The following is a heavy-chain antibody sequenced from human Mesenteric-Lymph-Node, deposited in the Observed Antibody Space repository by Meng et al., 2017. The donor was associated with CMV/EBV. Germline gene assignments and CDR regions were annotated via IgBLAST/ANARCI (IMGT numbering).Heavy chain of an antibody. J-gene: IGHJ4*02. D-gene: IGHD1-7*01. V-gene: IGHV4-31*02. CDR1: GGSISSGAYD. CDR2: IYYSGST. CDR3: ARDEGKLGVLDY. Sequence: TVSGGSISSGAYDWRWLRRLTGKGLEWIGYIYYSGSTFYSPSLKGRLTISVDTSKNQFSLRLSSVTAADTAVYYCARDEGKLGVLDYWGQGTLVTVSS.